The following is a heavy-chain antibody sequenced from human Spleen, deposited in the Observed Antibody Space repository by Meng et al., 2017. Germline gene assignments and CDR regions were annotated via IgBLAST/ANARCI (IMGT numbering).Heavy chain of an antibody. J-gene: IGHJ4*02. CDR3: ARDDGVAVAGTYY. D-gene: IGHD6-19*01. Sequence: WVRQAPGKGLEWVSYISSSGSTIYYADSVKGRFTISRDNAKNSLYLQMNSLRAEDTAVYYCARDDGVAVAGTYYWGQGTLVTVSS. V-gene: IGHV3-11*04. CDR2: ISSSGSTI.